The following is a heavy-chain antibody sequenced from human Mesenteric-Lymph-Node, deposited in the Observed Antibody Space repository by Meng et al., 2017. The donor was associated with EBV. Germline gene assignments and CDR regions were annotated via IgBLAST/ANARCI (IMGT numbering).Heavy chain of an antibody. CDR1: GFTVSSHY. Sequence: EVQLVGSGGGLIPPGGSLRLSCVASGFTVSSHYISWVRQAPGMGLECVSLIYTGGNTFYAHSVKGRFTVARDNSKNTLYLQMNSLRDEDTAFYYCAKVVQGFGWFDPWGQGTLVTVSS. D-gene: IGHD3-16*01. CDR2: IYTGGNT. CDR3: AKVVQGFGWFDP. J-gene: IGHJ5*01. V-gene: IGHV3-53*01.